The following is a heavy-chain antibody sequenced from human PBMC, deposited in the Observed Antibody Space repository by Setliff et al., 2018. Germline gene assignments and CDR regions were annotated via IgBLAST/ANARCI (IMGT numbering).Heavy chain of an antibody. CDR3: ARGQPRWFDP. CDR2: IHYSGTT. J-gene: IGHJ5*02. Sequence: SETLSLTCTVSGGSISSYYWSWIRQPPGKGLEWIGYIHYSGTTYYNPSLKSPVTISVDTSKSQFSLSLYSVTVADTAVYYCARGQPRWFDPWGPGTLVTVSS. CDR1: GGSISSYY. V-gene: IGHV4-59*06.